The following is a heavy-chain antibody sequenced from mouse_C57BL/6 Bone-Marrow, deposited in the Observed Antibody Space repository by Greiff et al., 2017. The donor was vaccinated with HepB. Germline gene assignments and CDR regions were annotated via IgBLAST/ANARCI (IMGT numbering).Heavy chain of an antibody. D-gene: IGHD2-5*01. CDR2: ISNGGGST. CDR3: ARIVPFDY. J-gene: IGHJ2*01. CDR1: GFTFSDYY. Sequence: EVKLVESGGGLVQPGGSLKLSCAASGFTFSDYYMYWVRQTPEKRLVWVAYISNGGGSTYYPDTVKGRFSISRDNAKNTLYLQMSRLKSEDTAMYYCARIVPFDYWGKGTTLTVSS. V-gene: IGHV5-12*01.